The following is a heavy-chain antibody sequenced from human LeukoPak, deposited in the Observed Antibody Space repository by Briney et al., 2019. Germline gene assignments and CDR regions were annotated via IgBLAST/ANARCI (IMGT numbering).Heavy chain of an antibody. CDR1: GYTFTSYG. V-gene: IGHV1-18*01. J-gene: IGHJ6*02. D-gene: IGHD3-3*01. CDR2: ISAYNGNT. Sequence: ASVKVSCKASGYTFTSYGISWVRQAPGEGLEWMGWISAYNGNTNYAQKFQGRVTITADESTSTAYMELSSLRSEDTAVYYCATLYYDFWSGYYLSGMDVWGQGTTVTVSS. CDR3: ATLYYDFWSGYYLSGMDV.